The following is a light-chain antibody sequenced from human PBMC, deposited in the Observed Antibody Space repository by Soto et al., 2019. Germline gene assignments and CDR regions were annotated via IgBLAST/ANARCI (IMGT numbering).Light chain of an antibody. CDR1: QSVSSY. Sequence: EIVLTQSPATLSLSPGERATLSCRASQSVSSYLAWYQQKPGQAPRLLIYDASNRATGVPARFSGSGSGTDFTLTISSLEPEDFGVYDCLLRSKWHPLTFGGGTKVEIK. CDR3: LLRSKWHPLT. CDR2: DAS. J-gene: IGKJ4*01. V-gene: IGKV3-11*01.